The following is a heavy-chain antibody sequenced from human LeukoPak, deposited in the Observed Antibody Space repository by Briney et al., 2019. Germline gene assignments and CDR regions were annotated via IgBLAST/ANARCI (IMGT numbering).Heavy chain of an antibody. CDR1: GFTFSPYS. Sequence: GGSLRLSCAASGFTFSPYSMGWVRQAPGKGLEWVSYISSSTRIIYYADSVKGRFTISRDNAKNSLYLQTDSLRVDDTAVYYCARVNIARDFDYWGQGTLVTVSS. CDR3: ARVNIARDFDY. CDR2: ISSSTRII. J-gene: IGHJ4*02. V-gene: IGHV3-48*04. D-gene: IGHD2/OR15-2a*01.